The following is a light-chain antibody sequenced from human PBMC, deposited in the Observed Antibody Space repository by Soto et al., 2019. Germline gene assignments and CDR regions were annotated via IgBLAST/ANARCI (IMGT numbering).Light chain of an antibody. V-gene: IGKV1-5*01. J-gene: IGKJ1*01. CDR1: QTIDRW. CDR2: DAS. Sequence: DIQLTQSPSTLSASIGDRVVITCRASQTIDRWLAWYQQRPGLAPRLLIYDASTLVSGVPSRYSGSGSETAFTLTTSSLMPDDFATYHCQQDEGHPTFGQGTTVEVK. CDR3: QQDEGHPT.